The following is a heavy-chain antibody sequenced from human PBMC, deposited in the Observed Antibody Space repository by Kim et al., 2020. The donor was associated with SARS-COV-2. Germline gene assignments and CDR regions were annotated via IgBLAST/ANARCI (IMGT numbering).Heavy chain of an antibody. J-gene: IGHJ6*02. Sequence: ASVKVSCKASGYTFTSYAMNWVRQAPGQGLEWMGWINTNTGNPTYAQGFTGRFVFSLDTSVSTAYLQISSLKAEDTAVYYCARKGSSSGWYGVDYYGMDVWGQGTTVTVSS. CDR1: GYTFTSYA. CDR3: ARKGSSSGWYGVDYYGMDV. V-gene: IGHV7-4-1*02. D-gene: IGHD6-19*01. CDR2: INTNTGNP.